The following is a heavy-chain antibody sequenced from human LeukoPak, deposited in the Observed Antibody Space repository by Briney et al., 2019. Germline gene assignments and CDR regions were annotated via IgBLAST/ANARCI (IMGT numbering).Heavy chain of an antibody. D-gene: IGHD6-6*01. J-gene: IGHJ6*03. V-gene: IGHV3-7*01. CDR2: IKQDGSEK. CDR1: GFTFSSYW. CDR3: ARDKSPSRYYYYYYMDV. Sequence: PGGSLRLSCAASGFTFSSYWMSWVRQAPGKGLEWVATIKQDGSEKYYVDSVKGRFTISRDNAKNSLYLQMNSLRAEDTAVYYCARDKSPSRYYYYYYMDVWGKGTTVTVSS.